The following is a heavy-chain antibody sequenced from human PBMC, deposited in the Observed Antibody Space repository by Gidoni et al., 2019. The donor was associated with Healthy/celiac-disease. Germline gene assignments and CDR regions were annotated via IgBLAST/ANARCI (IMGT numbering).Heavy chain of an antibody. Sequence: QVQLQQWGAGLLKPSETLSLTCAVYGGSFSGYYWSWIRQPPGKGLEWIGEINHSGSTNYNPSLKSRVTISVDTSKNQFSLKLSSETAADTAVYYCARGGDIVVVPAARNWFDPWGQGTLVTVSS. D-gene: IGHD2-2*01. J-gene: IGHJ5*02. CDR1: GGSFSGYY. CDR2: INHSGST. V-gene: IGHV4-34*01. CDR3: ARGGDIVVVPAARNWFDP.